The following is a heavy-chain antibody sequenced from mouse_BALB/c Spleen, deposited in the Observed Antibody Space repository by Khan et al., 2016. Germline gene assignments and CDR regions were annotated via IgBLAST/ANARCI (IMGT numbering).Heavy chain of an antibody. CDR1: GDSITSGY. CDR2: ISYSGST. V-gene: IGHV3-8*02. D-gene: IGHD6-1*01. Sequence: VQLKESGPSLVKPSQTLSLTCSVTGDSITSGYWNWIRKFPGNKLEYMGYISYSGSTYYNPSLKSRISITRDTSKNQYYLQLTSVTTEDTATYYCAGYDRRSYWYVDVWGAGTTVTVSS. CDR3: AGYDRRSYWYVDV. J-gene: IGHJ1*01.